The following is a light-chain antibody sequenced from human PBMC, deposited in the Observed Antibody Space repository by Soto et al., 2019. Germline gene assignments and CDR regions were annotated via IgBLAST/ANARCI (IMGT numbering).Light chain of an antibody. J-gene: IGLJ3*02. V-gene: IGLV1-44*01. CDR2: SNY. CDR3: ATWDDSLNGRV. Sequence: QSVLTQPPSASGTPGQRVTISCSGSSSNIGSNTVNWYQHLPGTAPKLLIYSNYQRPSGVPDRFSGSKSGTSASLAISGFQSEDEADYYCATWDDSLNGRVFGGGTKLTVL. CDR1: SSNIGSNT.